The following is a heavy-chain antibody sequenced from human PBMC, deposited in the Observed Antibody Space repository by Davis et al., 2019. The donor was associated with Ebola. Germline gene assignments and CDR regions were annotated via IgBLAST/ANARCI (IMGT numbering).Heavy chain of an antibody. CDR1: GFIFNSYA. D-gene: IGHD5/OR15-5a*01. V-gene: IGHV3-30*09. CDR2: VSYDGSSK. Sequence: PGGSLRLSCAASGFIFNSYALHWVRQAPGKGLEWVALVSYDGSSKYYADSVKGRFAIFRDNAKNTLYLQMNSLRAEDTAVYYCARQHDPSTPAPGFWGQGTLVTVSS. CDR3: ARQHDPSTPAPGF. J-gene: IGHJ4*02.